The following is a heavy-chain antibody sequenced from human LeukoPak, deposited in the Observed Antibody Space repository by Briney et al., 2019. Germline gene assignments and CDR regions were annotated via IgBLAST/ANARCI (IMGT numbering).Heavy chain of an antibody. D-gene: IGHD6-13*01. V-gene: IGHV3-53*01. CDR1: GFTFSSYA. CDR2: IYSGGST. J-gene: IGHJ4*02. Sequence: GGSLRLSCAASGFTFSSYAMSWVRQAPGKGLEWVSVIYSGGSTYYADSVTGRFTISRDNSKNTLYLQMNSLRVEDTAVYYCARDDYSSSRFFYWGQGTLVTVSS. CDR3: ARDDYSSSRFFY.